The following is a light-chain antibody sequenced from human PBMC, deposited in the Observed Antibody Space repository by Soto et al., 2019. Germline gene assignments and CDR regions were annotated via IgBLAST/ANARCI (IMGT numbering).Light chain of an antibody. CDR1: QSVSSY. CDR2: DAS. CDR3: QQRSNWPLT. Sequence: EIVLTQSPATLSLSPGERATLSCRASQSVSSYLAWYQQKPGQAPRLLIYDASNRATGIPARFSGSGSGTDFTLTISSLEPEDFGVYYCQQRSNWPLTFGGGTKLDIK. V-gene: IGKV3-11*01. J-gene: IGKJ4*01.